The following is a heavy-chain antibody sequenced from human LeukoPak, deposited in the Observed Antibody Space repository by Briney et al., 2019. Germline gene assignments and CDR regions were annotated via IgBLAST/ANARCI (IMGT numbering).Heavy chain of an antibody. CDR1: GGSFSGYY. Sequence: SETLSLTCDVYGGSFSGYYWSWIRQPPGKGLEWIGDINHSGSTNYNPSLKSRVSISVDTSKNQFSLKLNSVTAADTAVYYCAKDDRWLQFCCWGQGTLVTVSA. V-gene: IGHV4-34*01. J-gene: IGHJ4*02. D-gene: IGHD5-24*01. CDR3: AKDDRWLQFCC. CDR2: INHSGST.